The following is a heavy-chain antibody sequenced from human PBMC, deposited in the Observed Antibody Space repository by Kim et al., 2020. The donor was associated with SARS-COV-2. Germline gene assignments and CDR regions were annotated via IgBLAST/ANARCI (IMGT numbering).Heavy chain of an antibody. D-gene: IGHD6-13*01. CDR3: ARGSSSSGPDY. V-gene: IGHV6-1*01. Sequence: NDYAVSVKSRITINPDTSKNQFSLQLNSVTPEDTAVYYCARGSSSSGPDYWGQGTLVTVSS. CDR2: N. J-gene: IGHJ4*02.